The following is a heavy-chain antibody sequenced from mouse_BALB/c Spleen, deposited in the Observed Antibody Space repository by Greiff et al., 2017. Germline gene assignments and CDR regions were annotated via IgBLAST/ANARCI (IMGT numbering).Heavy chain of an antibody. J-gene: IGHJ2*01. CDR1: GYTFTSYT. V-gene: IGHV1-4*02. CDR3: ARRFYYDYDLYYFDY. CDR2: INPSSGYT. Sequence: QVQLKESAAELARPGASVKMSCKASGYTFTSYTMHWVKQRPGQGLEWIGYINPSSGYTEYNQKFKDKTTLTADKSSSTAYMQLSSLTSEDSAVYYCARRFYYDYDLYYFDYWGQGTTLTVSS. D-gene: IGHD2-4*01.